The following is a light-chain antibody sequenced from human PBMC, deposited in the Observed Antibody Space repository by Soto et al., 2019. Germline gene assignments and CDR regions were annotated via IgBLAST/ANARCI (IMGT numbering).Light chain of an antibody. CDR2: DAS. CDR1: QSVSSS. Sequence: EIVLTQSPATLSLSPGERATLSCRASQSVSSSLAWYQQKPGQTPRLLIYDASNRATGIPARFSGSVSGTDFTLTVSSLEPEDFAVYYCQQRSSWPLTFGGGTKVAIK. J-gene: IGKJ4*01. V-gene: IGKV3-11*01. CDR3: QQRSSWPLT.